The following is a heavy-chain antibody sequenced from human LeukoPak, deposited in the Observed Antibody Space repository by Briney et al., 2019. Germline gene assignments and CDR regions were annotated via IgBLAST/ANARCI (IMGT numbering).Heavy chain of an antibody. CDR1: GGSISSYY. V-gene: IGHV4-59*01. CDR2: IYYSGGT. CDR3: ASDYGSGSYYIF. D-gene: IGHD3-10*01. Sequence: SETLSLTRTVSGGSISSYYWSWIRQPPGKGLEWIGYIYYSGGTNYNPSLKSRVTISVDTSKNQCSLKLSSVTAADTAVYYCASDYGSGSYYIFWGQGTLVTVSS. J-gene: IGHJ4*02.